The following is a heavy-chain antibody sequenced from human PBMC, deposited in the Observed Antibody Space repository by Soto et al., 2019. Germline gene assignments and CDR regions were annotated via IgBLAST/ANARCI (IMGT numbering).Heavy chain of an antibody. CDR3: GKAAAGREKTWFAP. Sequence: EVQLLESGGGLVQPGGSLRLSCAASGFTFSSYAMSWVRQAPGKGLEWVSAISGSGGSTYYADSVKGRFTISRDNSKNTLYLKMNSRRAEDAAVYYWGKAAAGREKTWFAPWGQGPLVPVSS. D-gene: IGHD6-13*01. CDR1: GFTFSSYA. V-gene: IGHV3-23*01. J-gene: IGHJ5*02. CDR2: ISGSGGST.